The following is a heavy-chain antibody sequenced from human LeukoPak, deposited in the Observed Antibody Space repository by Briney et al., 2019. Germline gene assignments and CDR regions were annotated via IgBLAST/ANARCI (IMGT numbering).Heavy chain of an antibody. V-gene: IGHV3-11*01. Sequence: GGSLRLSCTASGFTFGDYAMSWFRQAPGKGLEWVSYISSDGNAIYYANSVKGRFTISRDNAKNSLYLQMNSLRAEDTAVFYCAREYGGRGPPGYWGQGTLVTVSS. CDR1: GFTFGDYA. CDR2: ISSDGNAI. D-gene: IGHD4-23*01. J-gene: IGHJ4*02. CDR3: AREYGGRGPPGY.